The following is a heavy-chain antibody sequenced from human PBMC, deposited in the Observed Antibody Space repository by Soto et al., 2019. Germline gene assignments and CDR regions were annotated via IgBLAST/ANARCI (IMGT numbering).Heavy chain of an antibody. CDR1: SFSINSRYY. D-gene: IGHD6-19*01. CDR2: IYNSVST. Sequence: PSETLSLTCSVSSFSINSRYYWGCIRQPPGKGLEWIASIYNSVSTHYNPSLKSRATISVDTSHNQFSLRLSSVTAADTAIYYCARNTSGRYFDYWGPGTLVTVSS. CDR3: ARNTSGRYFDY. J-gene: IGHJ4*02. V-gene: IGHV4-38-2*02.